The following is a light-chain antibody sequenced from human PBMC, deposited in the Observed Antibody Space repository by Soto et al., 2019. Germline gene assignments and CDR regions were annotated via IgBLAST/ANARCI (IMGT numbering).Light chain of an antibody. J-gene: IGKJ5*01. CDR1: QNIRNS. V-gene: IGKV1-39*01. CDR2: AAS. CDR3: QQTHTSPIT. Sequence: DFQLTQSPPSLSASVGDRVTITCRASQNIRNSLNWYQHRTGEAPKLLISAASRLESGVPSRVSGSGSGTEFTLTIDSLEVEDFATYFCQQTHTSPITFGQGTRLDMK.